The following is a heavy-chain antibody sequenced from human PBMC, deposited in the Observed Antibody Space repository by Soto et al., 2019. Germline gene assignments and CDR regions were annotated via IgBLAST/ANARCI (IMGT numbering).Heavy chain of an antibody. CDR3: ARDMRGHDYGDYGYYYYYMDV. Sequence: GGSLRLSCAASGFTFSTYSMNWVRQAPGKGLEWVSYISSSRSPIYYADSVKGRFTTSRDNAKNSLYLQMNSLRDEDTAVYYCARDMRGHDYGDYGYYYYYMDVWGKGTTVTVSS. V-gene: IGHV3-48*02. CDR1: GFTFSTYS. J-gene: IGHJ6*03. CDR2: ISSSRSPI. D-gene: IGHD4-17*01.